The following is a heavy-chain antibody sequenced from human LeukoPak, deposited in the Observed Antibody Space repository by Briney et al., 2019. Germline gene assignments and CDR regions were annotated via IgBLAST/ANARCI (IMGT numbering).Heavy chain of an antibody. CDR3: ASLYDSSGSYYYYMDV. D-gene: IGHD3-22*01. CDR1: GGSISSSNW. J-gene: IGHJ6*03. Sequence: PSETLSLTCAVSGGSISSSNWWSWVRQSPGKGLEWIGEIYHSGRTNYNPPLKNRVTISVDKSKNQFSLKLSSVTAADTAVYYCASLYDSSGSYYYYMDVWGKGTTVTISS. V-gene: IGHV4-4*02. CDR2: IYHSGRT.